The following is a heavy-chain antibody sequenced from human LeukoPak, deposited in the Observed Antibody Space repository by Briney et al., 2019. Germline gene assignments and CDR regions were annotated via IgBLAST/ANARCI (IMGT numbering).Heavy chain of an antibody. J-gene: IGHJ5*02. CDR1: GFTSSSYA. CDR3: AKGLGGYSGYLNWFDP. CDR2: IIGSGGST. Sequence: GGSLRLSCAASGFTSSSYAMSWVRQAPGKGLEWVSTIIGSGGSTYYAGYMKGRFTISRDNSKNTLYLQMNSLRAEDTAVYYCAKGLGGYSGYLNWFDPWGQGTLVTVSS. D-gene: IGHD5-12*01. V-gene: IGHV3-23*01.